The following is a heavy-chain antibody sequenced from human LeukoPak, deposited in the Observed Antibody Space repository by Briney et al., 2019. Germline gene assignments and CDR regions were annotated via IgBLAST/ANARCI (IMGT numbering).Heavy chain of an antibody. J-gene: IGHJ3*02. V-gene: IGHV3-30*02. CDR3: ARGVLHAFDI. CDR2: IRYDGSNK. CDR1: GFTFSSYG. Sequence: GGSLRLSCAASGFTFSSYGMHWVRQAPGKGLEWVAFIRYDGSNKYYADSVKGRFTISRDNSKNTLYLQMNSLRAEDTAVYYCARGVLHAFDIWGQGTMVTVSS. D-gene: IGHD4/OR15-4a*01.